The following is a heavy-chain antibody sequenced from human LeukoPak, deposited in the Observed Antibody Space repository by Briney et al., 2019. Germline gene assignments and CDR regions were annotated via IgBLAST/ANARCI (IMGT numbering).Heavy chain of an antibody. CDR2: IKEDESEK. CDR3: AREGSDWNYYYYMDV. Sequence: GGSLRLSCAASGFTFSSYWMSWVRQAPGKGLEWVANIKEDESEKYYVDSVKGRFTISRDNAKNSLYLQMNSLRTEDTAVYYCAREGSDWNYYYYMDVWGKGTTVTVSS. V-gene: IGHV3-7*01. J-gene: IGHJ6*03. CDR1: GFTFSSYW. D-gene: IGHD6-19*01.